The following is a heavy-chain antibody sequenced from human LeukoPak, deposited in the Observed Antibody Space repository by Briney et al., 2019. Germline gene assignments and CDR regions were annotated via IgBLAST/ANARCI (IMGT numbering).Heavy chain of an antibody. V-gene: IGHV1-18*01. CDR3: ARDFIYQLPHNGFDP. CDR2: ISAYTGNI. D-gene: IGHD2-2*01. J-gene: IGHJ5*02. Sequence: ASVKVSCKASGYTFTSYGISWVRQAPGQGLEWMGWISAYTGNINYARKLQGRVTMTTDTSTSTAYMELRSLRSDDTAVYYCARDFIYQLPHNGFDPWGQGTLVTVSS. CDR1: GYTFTSYG.